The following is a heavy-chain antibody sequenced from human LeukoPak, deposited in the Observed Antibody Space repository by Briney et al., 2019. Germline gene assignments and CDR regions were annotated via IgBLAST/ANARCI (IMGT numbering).Heavy chain of an antibody. CDR2: IKQEGREK. CDR3: ARRGYGSARFDP. J-gene: IGHJ5*02. Sequence: SGGSLRLSCAASQFTFSSYCMTWVRQAPGKGLEWVANIKQEGREKYYGDSVKGRFTISREKGKNSLYLQMNSLRAEDTAVYYCARRGYGSARFDPWGQGTLATVSS. D-gene: IGHD6-19*01. CDR1: QFTFSSYC. V-gene: IGHV3-7*01.